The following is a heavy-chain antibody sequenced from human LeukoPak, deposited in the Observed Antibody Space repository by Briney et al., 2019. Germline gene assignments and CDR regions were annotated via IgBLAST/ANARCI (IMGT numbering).Heavy chain of an antibody. CDR1: GFTFFSYR. D-gene: IGHD6-13*01. V-gene: IGHV3-7*01. Sequence: GGSLRLSCEASGFTFFSYRMSWVRQAPGKGLEWVANIKQDGSDKYYVDSVKGRFTISRDNAKNSLYLQMNSVRAEDTAVYYCARETYSSSWSAKFYYYYYMDVWGKGTTVTVSS. CDR3: ARETYSSSWSAKFYYYYYMDV. CDR2: IKQDGSDK. J-gene: IGHJ6*03.